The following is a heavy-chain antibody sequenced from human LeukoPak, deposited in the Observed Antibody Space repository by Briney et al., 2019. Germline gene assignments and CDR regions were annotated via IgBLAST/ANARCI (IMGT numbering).Heavy chain of an antibody. V-gene: IGHV3-21*01. CDR2: ISSSSSYI. Sequence: PGGSLRLSCAASGFTFSSYSMNWVRQAPGKGLEWVSSISSSSSYIYYADSVKGRFTISRDNAKNSLYLQMNRLRAEDTAVYYCARDPRGSGWFDYWGQGTLVTVSS. CDR1: GFTFSSYS. CDR3: ARDPRGSGWFDY. J-gene: IGHJ4*02. D-gene: IGHD6-19*01.